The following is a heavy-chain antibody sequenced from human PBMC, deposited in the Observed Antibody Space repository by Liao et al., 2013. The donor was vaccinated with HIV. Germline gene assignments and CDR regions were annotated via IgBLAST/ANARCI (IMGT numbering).Heavy chain of an antibody. CDR3: ARGFRLRLGLVDY. D-gene: IGHD3-16*01. Sequence: QVQLQESGPGLVKPSETLSLTCAVYGGSFSGYYWSWIRQPPGKGLEWIGEINHSGSTNYNPSLKSRVTISVDTSKKQFSLKLSSVTAADTAVYYCARGFRLRLGLVDYWGQGTLVTVSS. V-gene: IGHV4-34*01. CDR2: INHSGST. J-gene: IGHJ4*02. CDR1: GGSFSGYY.